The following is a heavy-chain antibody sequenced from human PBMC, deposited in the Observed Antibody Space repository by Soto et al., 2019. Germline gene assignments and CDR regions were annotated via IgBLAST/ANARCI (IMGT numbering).Heavy chain of an antibody. CDR2: ISSSSSYI. Sequence: GGSLRLSCAASGFTFSSYSMNWVRQAPGKGLEWVSSISSSSSYIYYADSVKGRFTISRDNAKNSLYLQMNSLRAEDTAVYYCARERARDYGAFDIWGQGTMVTVSS. J-gene: IGHJ3*02. D-gene: IGHD4-17*01. V-gene: IGHV3-21*01. CDR3: ARERARDYGAFDI. CDR1: GFTFSSYS.